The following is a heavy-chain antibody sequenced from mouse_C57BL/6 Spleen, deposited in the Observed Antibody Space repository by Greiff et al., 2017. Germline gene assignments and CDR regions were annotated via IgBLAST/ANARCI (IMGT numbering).Heavy chain of an antibody. J-gene: IGHJ2*01. V-gene: IGHV1-15*01. Sequence: VKLQESGAELVRPGASVTLSCKASGYTFTDYEMHWVKQTPVHGLEWIGAIDPETGGTAYNQKFKGKAILTADKSSSTAYMELRSLTSEDSAVYYCTRWRLLLDYWGQGTTLTVSS. D-gene: IGHD2-3*01. CDR3: TRWRLLLDY. CDR2: IDPETGGT. CDR1: GYTFTDYE.